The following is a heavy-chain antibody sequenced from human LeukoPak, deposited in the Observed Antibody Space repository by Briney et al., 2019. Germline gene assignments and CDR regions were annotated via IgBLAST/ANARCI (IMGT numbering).Heavy chain of an antibody. V-gene: IGHV3-30*04. CDR3: AKDGVSCYSSCYFDY. J-gene: IGHJ4*02. CDR2: ISYDGSNK. D-gene: IGHD2-2*01. CDR1: GFTFSSYA. Sequence: GGSLRLSCAASGFTFSSYAMHWVRQAPGKGLEWVAVISYDGSNKYYADSVKGRFTISRDNSKNTLYLQMNSLRAEDTAVYYCAKDGVSCYSSCYFDYWGQGTLVTVSS.